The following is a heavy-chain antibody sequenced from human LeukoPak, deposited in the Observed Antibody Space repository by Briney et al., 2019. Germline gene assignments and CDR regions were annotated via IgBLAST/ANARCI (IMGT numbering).Heavy chain of an antibody. V-gene: IGHV1-18*01. Sequence: ASVKVSCKASGYTFTSYGISWVRQAPGQGLEWMGWISAYNGNTSYAQKLQGRVTMTTDTSTSTAYMELRSLRSDDTAVYYCARHRVVVTATQPKSSFYYYYYMDVWGKGTTVTVSS. CDR1: GYTFTSYG. CDR3: ARHRVVVTATQPKSSFYYYYYMDV. J-gene: IGHJ6*03. D-gene: IGHD2-21*02. CDR2: ISAYNGNT.